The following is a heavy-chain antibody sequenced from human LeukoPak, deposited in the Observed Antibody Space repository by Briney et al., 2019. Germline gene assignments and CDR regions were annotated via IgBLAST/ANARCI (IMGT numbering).Heavy chain of an antibody. J-gene: IGHJ4*02. CDR2: ISGSGGST. D-gene: IGHD3-22*01. CDR3: AKGSGYYDSSGYHN. V-gene: IGHV3-23*01. CDR1: GFTFSSYA. Sequence: GGSLRLSCAASGFTFSSYAMSWVRQAPGKGLEWVSAISGSGGSTYYAESVMGRFTISRDSSENTLYLQMNSLRAEDTAVYYCAKGSGYYDSSGYHNWGQGTLVTVSS.